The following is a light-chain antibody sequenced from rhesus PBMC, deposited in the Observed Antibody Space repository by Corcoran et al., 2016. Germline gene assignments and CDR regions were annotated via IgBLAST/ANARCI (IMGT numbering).Light chain of an antibody. CDR1: QGISKY. J-gene: IGKJ2*01. Sequence: DIQMTQSPSSLSASVGDTVTITCQASQGISKYFAWYTQKPGKDPKLLIYDASTLQSGVPSRFSGSGSLTAFTLTISSLQHEDFATYYCQQHNSYPYSFGQGTTVEIK. V-gene: IGKV1-25*01. CDR3: QQHNSYPYS. CDR2: DAS.